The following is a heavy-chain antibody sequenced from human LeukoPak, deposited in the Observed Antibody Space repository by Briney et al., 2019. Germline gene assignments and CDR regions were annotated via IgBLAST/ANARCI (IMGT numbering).Heavy chain of an antibody. J-gene: IGHJ3*01. CDR2: IYYSGST. D-gene: IGHD3-22*01. Sequence: SETLSLTCAVSGCSISSTDYCWAWIRQPPGKGLDWIGTIYYSGSTSHNTSLQSRITMSVDTSRNQFSLKLSSVDAADTAVYYCAKAGVRYFDSSGLYAFDFWGQGATVTVSS. V-gene: IGHV4-39*01. CDR1: GCSISSTDYC. CDR3: AKAGVRYFDSSGLYAFDF.